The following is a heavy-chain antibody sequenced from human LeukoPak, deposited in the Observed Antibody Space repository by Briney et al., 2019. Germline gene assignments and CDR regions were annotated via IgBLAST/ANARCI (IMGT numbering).Heavy chain of an antibody. CDR3: TSHCSSTSCYGMDV. D-gene: IGHD2-2*01. Sequence: GGSLRLSCAASGFTFSSYAMSWVLQAPGKGLEWVGRIKSKTDGGTTDYAAPVKGRFTISRDDSKNTLYLQMNSLKTEDTAVYYCTSHCSSTSCYGMDVWGQGTTVTVSS. J-gene: IGHJ6*02. CDR1: GFTFSSYA. V-gene: IGHV3-15*01. CDR2: IKSKTDGGTT.